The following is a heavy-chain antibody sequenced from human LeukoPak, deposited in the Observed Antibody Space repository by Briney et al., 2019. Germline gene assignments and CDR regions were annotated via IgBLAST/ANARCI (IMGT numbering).Heavy chain of an antibody. V-gene: IGHV3-23*01. CDR2: ITTSDGNT. J-gene: IGHJ4*02. CDR3: AKDGGLWVSAHWGDS. Sequence: GGPLRLSCTASGFTFSTYAMSWVRQAPGKGLEWVSTITTSDGNTYYADSVKGRFTVSRDNSKNTLFLQMNSLRAEDTAVYYCAKDGGLWVSAHWGDSWGRGTLVTVSS. D-gene: IGHD7-27*01. CDR1: GFTFSTYA.